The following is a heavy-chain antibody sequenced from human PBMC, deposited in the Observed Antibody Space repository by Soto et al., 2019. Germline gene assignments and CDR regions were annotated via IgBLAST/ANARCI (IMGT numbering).Heavy chain of an antibody. Sequence: PSQTLSLTCVISGDSVTGNSAAWNWIRQSPSRGLEWLGRTHYRSKWYNEYAVSVKSRITINPDTSKNQFSLQLNSVTPEDTAVYYCARDLTMVRGVPGLIDYWGQGTLVTVSS. J-gene: IGHJ4*02. D-gene: IGHD3-10*01. CDR3: ARDLTMVRGVPGLIDY. V-gene: IGHV6-1*01. CDR1: GDSVTGNSAA. CDR2: THYRSKWYN.